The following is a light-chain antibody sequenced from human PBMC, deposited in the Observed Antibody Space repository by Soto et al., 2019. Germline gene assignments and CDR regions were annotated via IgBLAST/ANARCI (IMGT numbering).Light chain of an antibody. Sequence: DIQMTQSPSTLSASVGDRVTVTCRASQSIISWLAWYQQKPGKAPKLLIFEASSLERGVPSRFGGSGFDTDFTLTISILQPDDLATYYCQQYANYPLTFGQGTQVE. CDR1: QSIISW. CDR3: QQYANYPLT. J-gene: IGKJ1*01. V-gene: IGKV1-5*01. CDR2: EAS.